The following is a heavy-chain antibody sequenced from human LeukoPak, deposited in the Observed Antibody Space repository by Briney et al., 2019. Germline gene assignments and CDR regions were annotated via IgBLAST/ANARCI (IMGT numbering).Heavy chain of an antibody. V-gene: IGHV5-51*01. CDR1: GYIFTNYW. Sequence: GESLKIYFKGSGYIFTNYWLGWVRQMPGKGLEWMRIIYPGDYDTRYSPSFQGHVTISVDKSISTAYLQWRSLRASDTAMYFCAGHSFDTVGAFDVWGQGTIVTVSA. CDR3: AGHSFDTVGAFDV. J-gene: IGHJ3*01. D-gene: IGHD2-2*02. CDR2: IYPGDYDT.